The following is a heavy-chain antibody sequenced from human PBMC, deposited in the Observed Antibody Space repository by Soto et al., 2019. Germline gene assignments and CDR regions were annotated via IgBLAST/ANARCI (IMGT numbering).Heavy chain of an antibody. Sequence: GGSLRLSCAASGFTFSSYWMSWVRQAPGKGLEWVANIKQDGSEKYYVDSVKGRFTISRDNAKNSLYLQMNSLRAEDTAVYYCARVRCGGDCRGRFDYWGQGTLVTVSS. CDR2: IKQDGSEK. V-gene: IGHV3-7*04. D-gene: IGHD2-21*02. CDR1: GFTFSSYW. J-gene: IGHJ4*02. CDR3: ARVRCGGDCRGRFDY.